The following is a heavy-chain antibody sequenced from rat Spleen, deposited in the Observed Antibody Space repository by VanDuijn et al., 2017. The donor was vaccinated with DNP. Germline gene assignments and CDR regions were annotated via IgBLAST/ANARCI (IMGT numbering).Heavy chain of an antibody. J-gene: IGHJ2*01. Sequence: EVQLVESGGGLVQPGRSLRLSCGASGFTFSDYDMVWVRQAPTKGLEWVAYISYDGSSTYYRDSVKGRFTISRDNAKSTLYLQRDSLRSEDTATYYCARGDTYYGYNYFDYWGQGVMVTVSS. CDR2: ISYDGSST. D-gene: IGHD1-9*01. CDR1: GFTFSDYD. CDR3: ARGDTYYGYNYFDY. V-gene: IGHV5-29*01.